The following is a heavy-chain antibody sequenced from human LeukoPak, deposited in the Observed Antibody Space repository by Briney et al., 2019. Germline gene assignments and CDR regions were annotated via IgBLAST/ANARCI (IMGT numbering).Heavy chain of an antibody. J-gene: IGHJ4*02. CDR3: ALDKVAVGDY. D-gene: IGHD6-19*01. Sequence: PGRSLRLSSAASGFTFTSYVMHWVRQAPGKGLEWVVSISYDGSKKFYADSVKGRFTVSRDNSKNTLYLQMNSLRPEDASVYYCALDKVAVGDYWGQGTLVTVSS. V-gene: IGHV3-30*03. CDR2: ISYDGSKK. CDR1: GFTFTSYV.